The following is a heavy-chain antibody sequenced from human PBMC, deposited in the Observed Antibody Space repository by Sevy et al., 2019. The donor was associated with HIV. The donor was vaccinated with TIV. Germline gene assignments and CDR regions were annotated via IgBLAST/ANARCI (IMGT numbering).Heavy chain of an antibody. J-gene: IGHJ5*02. CDR3: ARYDRIAATGANWFDP. D-gene: IGHD6-13*01. V-gene: IGHV4-59*13. CDR1: GGSISTYY. CDR2: ISYSGST. Sequence: SETLSLTCTVSGGSISTYYWGWIRQPPGKGLEWIAYISYSGSTNYNPSLQSRVTISVDTSKSQSSLRLSSVTAADTAVYYCARYDRIAATGANWFDPWGQGTLVTVSS.